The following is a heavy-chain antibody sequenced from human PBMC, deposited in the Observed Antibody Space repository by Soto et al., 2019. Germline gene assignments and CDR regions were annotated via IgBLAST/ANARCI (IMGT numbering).Heavy chain of an antibody. CDR2: IYYSGST. CDR1: GGSISSGGYY. J-gene: IGHJ4*02. CDR3: ARRVGNILTGYYLGHFDY. Sequence: PSETLSLTCTVSGGSISSGGYYWSWIRQHPGKGLEWIGYIYYSGSTYYNPSLKSRVTISVDTSKNQFSLKLSSVTAADTAVYYCARRVGNILTGYYLGHFDYWGQGTLVTVSS. D-gene: IGHD3-9*01. V-gene: IGHV4-31*03.